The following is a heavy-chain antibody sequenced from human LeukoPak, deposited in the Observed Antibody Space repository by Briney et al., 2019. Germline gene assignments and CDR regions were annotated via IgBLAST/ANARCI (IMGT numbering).Heavy chain of an antibody. CDR3: ASLGDTMIVAVDY. Sequence: PGGSLRLXCAASGFTFSSYWMHWVRQAPGKALVWVSRINTDGSTTNYADSVKGRFTISRDNAKNTLYLQMNSLRAKDTAVYYCASLGDTMIVAVDYWGQGTLVTVSS. D-gene: IGHD3-22*01. CDR1: GFTFSSYW. V-gene: IGHV3-74*01. J-gene: IGHJ4*02. CDR2: INTDGSTT.